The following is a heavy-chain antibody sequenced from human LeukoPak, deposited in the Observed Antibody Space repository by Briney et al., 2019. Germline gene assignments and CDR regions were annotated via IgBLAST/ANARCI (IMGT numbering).Heavy chain of an antibody. CDR2: IYYSGST. J-gene: IGHJ3*02. CDR1: GGFISNYY. V-gene: IGHV4-59*08. CDR3: ARRGYCSGESCYSFDI. D-gene: IGHD2-15*01. Sequence: SETLSLTCTVSGGFISNYYWIWIRQPPEKGLEYIGHIYYSGSTNYDPSLQSRVTISVDTSKNQFSLRLTSVTAADTAVYFCARRGYCSGESCYSFDIWGRGTLATVSS.